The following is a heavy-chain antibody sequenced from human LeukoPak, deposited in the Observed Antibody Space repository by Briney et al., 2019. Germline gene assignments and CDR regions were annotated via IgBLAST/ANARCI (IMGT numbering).Heavy chain of an antibody. V-gene: IGHV4-34*01. CDR3: ARGLGWSGYHRGSDY. Sequence: GSLRLSCAASGFTFSSYSMNWVRQPPGKGLEWIGEINHSGSTNYNPSLKSRVTISVDTSKNQFSLKLSSVTAADTAVYYCARGLGWSGYHRGSDYWGQGTLVTVSS. D-gene: IGHD3-3*01. J-gene: IGHJ4*02. CDR1: GFTFSSYS. CDR2: INHSGST.